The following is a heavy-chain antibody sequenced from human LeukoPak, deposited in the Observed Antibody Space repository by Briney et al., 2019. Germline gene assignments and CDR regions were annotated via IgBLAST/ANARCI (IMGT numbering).Heavy chain of an antibody. Sequence: PGGSLRLSCAASGFTFSSYEMNWVRQAPGKGLEWVSAISGSGGRTYQPDSVKGRFTISRDNSKNTLYLQMNSLRVEDTAVYHCVKDEYSGSQNYGRLDYWGQGTLVTVSS. V-gene: IGHV3-23*01. CDR3: VKDEYSGSQNYGRLDY. CDR1: GFTFSSYE. J-gene: IGHJ4*02. CDR2: ISGSGGRT. D-gene: IGHD1-26*01.